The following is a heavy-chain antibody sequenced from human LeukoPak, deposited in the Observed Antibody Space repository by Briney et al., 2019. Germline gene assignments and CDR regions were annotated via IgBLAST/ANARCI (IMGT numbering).Heavy chain of an antibody. J-gene: IGHJ3*02. V-gene: IGHV3-23*01. D-gene: IGHD5-24*01. CDR2: ITASGDST. Sequence: GGSLRLSCAGSGFPFSSYPISWVRQPPGKGLEWVSAITASGDSTYSADSVKGRFTISRDNSKNTLYLQMNSLKAEDTAVYYCAKDSGHDGYAFDIWGPGTMVTVSS. CDR1: GFPFSSYP. CDR3: AKDSGHDGYAFDI.